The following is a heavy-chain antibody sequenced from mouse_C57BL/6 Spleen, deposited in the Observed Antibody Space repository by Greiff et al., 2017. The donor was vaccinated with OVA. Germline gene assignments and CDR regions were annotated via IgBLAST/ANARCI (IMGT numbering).Heavy chain of an antibody. CDR2: IYPGDGDT. J-gene: IGHJ4*01. Sequence: QVQLQQSGPELVKPGASVKISCKASGYAFSSSWMNWVKQRPGKGLEWIGRIYPGDGDTNYNGKFKGKATLTADKSSSTAYMQLSSLTSEDSAVYFYARLTTVVARDYAMDYWGQGTSVTVSS. V-gene: IGHV1-82*01. D-gene: IGHD1-1*01. CDR3: ARLTTVVARDYAMDY. CDR1: GYAFSSSW.